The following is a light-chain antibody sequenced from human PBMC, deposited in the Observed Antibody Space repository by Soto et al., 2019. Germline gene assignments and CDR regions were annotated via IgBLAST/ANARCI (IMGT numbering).Light chain of an antibody. Sequence: EIVMTQSPATLSVSPGERITLSCRASQNIRSNLAWYQQQPGQTPRLIIYGASTRATDIPARFSGSGSGTEFALTVSSLQSEDFAVYYCQQYNSWPLTFSGGTKMEIK. J-gene: IGKJ4*01. CDR2: GAS. CDR3: QQYNSWPLT. V-gene: IGKV3D-15*01. CDR1: QNIRSN.